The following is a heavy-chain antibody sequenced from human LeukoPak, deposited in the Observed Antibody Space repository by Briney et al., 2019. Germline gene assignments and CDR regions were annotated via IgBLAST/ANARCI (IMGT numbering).Heavy chain of an antibody. V-gene: IGHV3-53*01. CDR1: GFTVSSNY. CDR3: ARESYDILTGYYKPNWFDP. CDR2: IYSGGST. Sequence: PGGSLRLSCVAPGFTVSSNYMSWVRQAPGKGLEWVSVIYSGGSTYYADSVKGRFTISRDNSKNTLYLQMNSLRAEDAAVYYCARESYDILTGYYKPNWFDPWGQGTLVTVSS. D-gene: IGHD3-9*01. J-gene: IGHJ5*02.